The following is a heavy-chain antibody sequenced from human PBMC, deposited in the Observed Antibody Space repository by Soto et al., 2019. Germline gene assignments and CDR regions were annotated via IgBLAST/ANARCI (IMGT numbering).Heavy chain of an antibody. Sequence: PGGSLRLSCAASGFTFSSYGMHWVRQAPGKGLEWVAVIWYDGSNKYYADSVKGRFTISRDNSKNTLYLQMNSLRAEDTDVYYCARDHGTYYYYYGMDVRGKGTTVTVSS. CDR1: GFTFSSYG. CDR3: ARDHGTYYYYYGMDV. V-gene: IGHV3-33*01. CDR2: IWYDGSNK. D-gene: IGHD1-1*01. J-gene: IGHJ6*04.